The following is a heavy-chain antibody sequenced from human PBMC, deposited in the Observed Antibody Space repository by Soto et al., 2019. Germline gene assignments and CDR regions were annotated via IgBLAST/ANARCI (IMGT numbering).Heavy chain of an antibody. J-gene: IGHJ6*02. CDR3: AREYYYDSSGYPYYYYGMGV. V-gene: IGHV3-30-3*01. Sequence: GGSLRLSCAASGFTFSSYAMHWVRQAPGKGLEWVAVISCDGSNKYYADSVRGRFTISRDNSKNTLYLQMNSLRAEDTAVYYCAREYYYDSSGYPYYYYGMGVWGQGTTVTVSS. CDR1: GFTFSSYA. D-gene: IGHD3-22*01. CDR2: ISCDGSNK.